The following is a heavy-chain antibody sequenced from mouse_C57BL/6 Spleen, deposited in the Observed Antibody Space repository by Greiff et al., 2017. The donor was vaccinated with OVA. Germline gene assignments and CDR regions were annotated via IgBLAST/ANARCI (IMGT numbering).Heavy chain of an antibody. J-gene: IGHJ4*01. D-gene: IGHD2-2*01. CDR1: GFSLTSYG. CDR3: AAMVTSYAMDY. Sequence: QVQLQQSGPGLVQPSQSLSITCTVSGFSLTSYGVHWVRQSPGTGLEWLGVIWSGGSTDYNAAFISRLSISKEHSKSQVFFQMNSLQADDTALYYCAAMVTSYAMDYWGQGTSVTVSS. V-gene: IGHV2-2*01. CDR2: IWSGGST.